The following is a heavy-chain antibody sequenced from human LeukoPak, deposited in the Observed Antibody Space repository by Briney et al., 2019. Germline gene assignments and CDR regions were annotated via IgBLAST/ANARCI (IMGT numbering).Heavy chain of an antibody. J-gene: IGHJ5*02. Sequence: GGSLRLSCAASGFTFSDYYMSWIRQAPGKGLEWVSYISSSGSTIYYADSVKGRFTIPRDNAKNSLYLQMNSLRAEDTAVYYCAAYTYYDFWRGIGGWFDPWGQGTLVTVSS. V-gene: IGHV3-11*01. CDR2: ISSSGSTI. CDR1: GFTFSDYY. D-gene: IGHD3-3*01. CDR3: AAYTYYDFWRGIGGWFDP.